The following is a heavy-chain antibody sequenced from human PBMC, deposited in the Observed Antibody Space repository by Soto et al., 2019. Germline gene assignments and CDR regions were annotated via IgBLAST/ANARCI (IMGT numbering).Heavy chain of an antibody. J-gene: IGHJ5*02. D-gene: IGHD1-1*01. CDR1: GGSFSGYY. CDR2: INHSGST. Sequence: KPSETLSLTCAVYGGSFSGYYWSWIRQPPGKGLEWIGEINHSGSTNYNPSLKSRVTISVDTSKNQFSLKLSSVTAADTAVYYCARGRPGWGTGTTINWFDPWGQGTLVTVSS. V-gene: IGHV4-34*01. CDR3: ARGRPGWGTGTTINWFDP.